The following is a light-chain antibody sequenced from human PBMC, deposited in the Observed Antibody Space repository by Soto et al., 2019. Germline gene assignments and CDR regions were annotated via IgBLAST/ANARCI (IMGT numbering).Light chain of an antibody. CDR1: QSVSSNY. CDR3: QLYGSSPPRYT. V-gene: IGKV3-20*01. CDR2: AGS. J-gene: IGKJ2*01. Sequence: EIVLTQSPGTLYLSPGERATLSCRASQSVSSNYLAWYQQKRGQAPRLRIYAGSARATGIPYRFSGSGSGTDFTLTISRLEPEDFAVYFCQLYGSSPPRYTFGQGTKLEIK.